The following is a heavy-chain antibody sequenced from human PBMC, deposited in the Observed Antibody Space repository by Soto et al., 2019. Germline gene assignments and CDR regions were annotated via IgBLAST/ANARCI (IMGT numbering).Heavy chain of an antibody. CDR3: ARVTPGNNLYYFSGLDF. D-gene: IGHD1-1*01. J-gene: IGHJ6*02. CDR2: ISYEGSNT. V-gene: IGHV3-30-3*01. CDR1: GFTFDTYG. Sequence: ESWGGVVQPGRSLRLSCVASGFTFDTYGIHWVRQAPGKGLQWVALISYEGSNTYYADSVRGRFTISRDNSKNTLYLQMNTLRPEDTGLYYCARVTPGNNLYYFSGLDFWGQGTSVTVSS.